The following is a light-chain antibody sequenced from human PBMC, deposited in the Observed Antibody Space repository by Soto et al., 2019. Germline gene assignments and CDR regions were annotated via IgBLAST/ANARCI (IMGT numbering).Light chain of an antibody. CDR1: SSDIGAYNY. CDR3: SSFAGRNPS. J-gene: IGLJ2*01. Sequence: QSVLTQPPSASGSPGQSVTISCTGTSSDIGAYNYVSWYQQHPGKAPKLLIYEVSKRPSGVPDRFSGSKSGNTASLTVSGLQAEDEADYYCSSFAGRNPSFGGGTKLTVL. CDR2: EVS. V-gene: IGLV2-8*01.